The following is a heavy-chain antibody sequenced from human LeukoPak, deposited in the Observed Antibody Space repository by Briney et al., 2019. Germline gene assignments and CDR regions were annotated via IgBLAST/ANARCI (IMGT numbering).Heavy chain of an antibody. Sequence: GGSLRLSCAASGFTFSSYAMHWVRRAPGKGLEWVAVVASDGNDKHHADSVKGRFTISRDNSKNTLYLQMNSLRADDTAVYYCARDNTIGAADYYFDYWGQGTLVTVSS. CDR2: VASDGNDK. CDR1: GFTFSSYA. CDR3: ARDNTIGAADYYFDY. J-gene: IGHJ4*02. D-gene: IGHD6-13*01. V-gene: IGHV3-30*04.